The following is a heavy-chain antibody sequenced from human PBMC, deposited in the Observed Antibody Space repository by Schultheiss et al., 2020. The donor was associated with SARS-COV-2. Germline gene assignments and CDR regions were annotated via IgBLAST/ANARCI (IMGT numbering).Heavy chain of an antibody. CDR1: GYTFTSYG. J-gene: IGHJ4*02. D-gene: IGHD6-13*01. CDR2: LNPSGGGT. CDR3: ASSSSWYTLSFDY. V-gene: IGHV1-46*01. Sequence: ASVKVSCKASGYTFTSYGISWVRQAPGQGLEWMGVLNPSGGGTNSAQKFQGRPTMTRDTSTSTVYMELSSLRSEDTAVYYCASSSSWYTLSFDYWGQGTLVTVSS.